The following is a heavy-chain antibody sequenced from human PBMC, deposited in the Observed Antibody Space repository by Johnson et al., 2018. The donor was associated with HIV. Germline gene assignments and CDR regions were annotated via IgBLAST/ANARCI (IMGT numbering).Heavy chain of an antibody. Sequence: QPGGSLRLSCAASGFTFDDYGMSWVRQVPGKGLEWVSGINWNGDNTGYGDSVKGRFTIFRDNAKNTLYLQMSSLRTEDTAVYYCASGVTARAPLLIWGQGTMVTVSS. V-gene: IGHV3-20*04. CDR2: INWNGDNT. CDR3: ASGVTARAPLLI. CDR1: GFTFDDYG. J-gene: IGHJ3*02. D-gene: IGHD6-6*01.